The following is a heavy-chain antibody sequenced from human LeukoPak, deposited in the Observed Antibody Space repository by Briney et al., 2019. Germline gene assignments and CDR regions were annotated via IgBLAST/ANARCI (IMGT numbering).Heavy chain of an antibody. CDR1: GGTFISYA. J-gene: IGHJ3*02. D-gene: IGHD3-22*01. CDR3: ARAGDSGDSSGYYLGAFDI. V-gene: IGHV1-69*05. CDR2: IIPIFGTA. Sequence: SVKVSCKASGGTFISYAISWVRQAPGQGLEWMGGIIPIFGTANYAQKFQGRVTTTTDESTSTAYMELSSLRSEDTAVYYCARAGDSGDSSGYYLGAFDIWGQGTMVTVSS.